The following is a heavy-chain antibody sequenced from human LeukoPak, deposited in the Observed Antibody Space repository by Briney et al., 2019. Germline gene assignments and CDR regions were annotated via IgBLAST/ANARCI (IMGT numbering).Heavy chain of an antibody. CDR1: GFTFGSYE. CDR2: ISSSGSTI. Sequence: GGSLRLSCAASGFTFGSYEMNWVRQAPGKGLEWVSYISSSGSTIYYADSVKGRFTISRDNAKNSLYLQMNSLRAEDTAVYYCARDLQVVVVVATYYYGMDVWGQRTTVTVSS. J-gene: IGHJ6*02. CDR3: ARDLQVVVVVATYYYGMDV. V-gene: IGHV3-48*03. D-gene: IGHD2-15*01.